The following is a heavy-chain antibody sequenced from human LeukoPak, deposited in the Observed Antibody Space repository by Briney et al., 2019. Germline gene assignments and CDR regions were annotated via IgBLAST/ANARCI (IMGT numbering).Heavy chain of an antibody. D-gene: IGHD2-15*01. V-gene: IGHV3-7*01. CDR2: IKQDGSEK. CDR3: ARIVVVAANDDY. Sequence: GGSLRLSCAASGFTFDSHYMTWVRQAPGKGLEWVANIKQDGSEKNYVDSVKGRFTISRDNAKNSLYLQMNSLRAEDTAVYYCARIVVVAANDDYWGQGTLVTVSS. CDR1: GFTFDSHY. J-gene: IGHJ4*02.